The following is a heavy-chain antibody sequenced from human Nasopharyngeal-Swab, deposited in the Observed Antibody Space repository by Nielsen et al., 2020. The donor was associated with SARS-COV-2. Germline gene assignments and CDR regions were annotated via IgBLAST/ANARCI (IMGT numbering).Heavy chain of an antibody. V-gene: IGHV4-39*01. CDR2: INHSGST. D-gene: IGHD2-2*01. CDR3: ARHDRDIVVVGP. J-gene: IGHJ5*02. Sequence: WIRQPPGKGLEWIGEINHSGSTYYNPSLKSRVTISVDTSKNQFSLKLSSVTAADTAVYYCARHDRDIVVVGPWGQGTLVTVSS.